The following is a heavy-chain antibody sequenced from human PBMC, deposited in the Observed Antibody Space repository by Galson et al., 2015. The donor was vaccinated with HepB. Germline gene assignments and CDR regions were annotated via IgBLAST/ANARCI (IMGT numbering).Heavy chain of an antibody. J-gene: IGHJ4*02. V-gene: IGHV3-33*01. CDR2: IWYDGSNK. CDR1: GFTFSSYG. Sequence: SLRLSCAASGFTFSSYGMHWVRQAPGKGLEWVAVIWYDGSNKYYADSVKGRFTISRDNSKNTLYLQMNSLRAEDTAVYYCARDWYYYDSSGVGALDYWGQGTLVTVSS. D-gene: IGHD3-22*01. CDR3: ARDWYYYDSSGVGALDY.